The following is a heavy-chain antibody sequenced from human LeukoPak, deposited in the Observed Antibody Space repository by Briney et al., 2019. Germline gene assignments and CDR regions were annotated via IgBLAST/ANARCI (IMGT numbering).Heavy chain of an antibody. D-gene: IGHD2/OR15-2a*01. CDR2: IIPIFGIA. CDR3: ARDKNSNSYYYYGMDV. Sequence: ASVKVSCKASGGTFSSYAISWVRQASGQGLEWMGRIIPIFGIANYAQKFQGRVTITADKSTSTAYMELSSLRSEDTAVYYCARDKNSNSYYYYGMDVWGQGTTVTVSS. V-gene: IGHV1-69*04. J-gene: IGHJ6*02. CDR1: GGTFSSYA.